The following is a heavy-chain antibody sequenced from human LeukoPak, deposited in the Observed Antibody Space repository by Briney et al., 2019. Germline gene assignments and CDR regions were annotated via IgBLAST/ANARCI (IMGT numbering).Heavy chain of an antibody. V-gene: IGHV4-34*01. J-gene: IGHJ4*02. Sequence: SETLSLTCAVYGGSFSGYYWSWIRQPPGKGLEWIGEINHSGSTNYNPSLKSRVTISLDTSKNQFSLKLTSVTAADTAVYYCARARRYGDYADYWGQGTQVTVSS. CDR3: ARARRYGDYADY. CDR1: GGSFSGYY. CDR2: INHSGST. D-gene: IGHD4-17*01.